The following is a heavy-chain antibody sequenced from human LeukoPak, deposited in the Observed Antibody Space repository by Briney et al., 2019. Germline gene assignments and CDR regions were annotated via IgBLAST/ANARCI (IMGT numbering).Heavy chain of an antibody. CDR3: ARGANEYFDY. CDR1: GFTFSSYA. Sequence: GGSLRLSCAASGFTFSSYAMSWVRQAPGKGLEWVSMISGLGSSTNHADSVKGRFTISRDNSKNTLYLQMNSLRAEDTAVYYCARGANEYFDYWGQGTLVTVSS. J-gene: IGHJ4*02. V-gene: IGHV3-23*01. CDR2: ISGLGSST. D-gene: IGHD2-8*01.